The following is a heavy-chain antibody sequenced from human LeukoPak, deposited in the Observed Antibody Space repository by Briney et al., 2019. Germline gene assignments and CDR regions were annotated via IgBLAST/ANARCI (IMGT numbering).Heavy chain of an antibody. J-gene: IGHJ4*02. CDR3: ARSSGRVAARPGGSFDY. CDR2: IYYSGST. Sequence: SETLSLTCTVSGGSISSGDYYWSWIRQPPEKGLEWIGYIYYSGSTYYNPSLKSRVTISVDTSKNQFSLKLSSVTAADTAVYYCARSSGRVAARPGGSFDYWGQGTLVTVSS. D-gene: IGHD6-6*01. V-gene: IGHV4-30-4*08. CDR1: GGSISSGDYY.